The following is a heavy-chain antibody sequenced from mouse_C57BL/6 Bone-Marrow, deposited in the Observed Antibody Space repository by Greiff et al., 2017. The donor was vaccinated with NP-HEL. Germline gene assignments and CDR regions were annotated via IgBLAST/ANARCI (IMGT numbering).Heavy chain of an antibody. V-gene: IGHV1-81*01. CDR2: IYPRSGNT. D-gene: IGHD2-4*01. CDR3: ARAGLRRQAWFAY. Sequence: QVQLQQSGAELARPGASVKLSCKASGYTFTSYGISWVKQSTGQGLEWIGEIYPRSGNTYYNEKFKGKATLTADKSSSTAYMELRSLTSEDSAVYFCARAGLRRQAWFAYWGQGTLVTVSA. J-gene: IGHJ3*01. CDR1: GYTFTSYG.